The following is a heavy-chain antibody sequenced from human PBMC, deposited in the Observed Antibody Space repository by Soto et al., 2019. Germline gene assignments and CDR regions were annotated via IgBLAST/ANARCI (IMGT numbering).Heavy chain of an antibody. D-gene: IGHD1-7*01. J-gene: IGHJ5*02. Sequence: LETLSLTCTVAGGSISSYYWSWIRHPPGKGLEWIGYIYYSGSTNYNPSLKSRVTISVDTSKNQFSLKLSSVTAADTAVYYCARDLTGTTGWFDPWGQGTLVTVSS. CDR3: ARDLTGTTGWFDP. CDR1: GGSISSYY. CDR2: IYYSGST. V-gene: IGHV4-59*12.